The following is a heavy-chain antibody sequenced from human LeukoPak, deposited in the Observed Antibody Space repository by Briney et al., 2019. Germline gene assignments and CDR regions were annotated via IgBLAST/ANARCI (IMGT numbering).Heavy chain of an antibody. V-gene: IGHV4-39*01. J-gene: IGHJ4*02. D-gene: IGHD6-13*01. Sequence: SEPLSLTCTVSVGSISSSSYYWGWIRQPPGKGLEWIGRIYYSGSTYYNPSLKSRVTISVDTSKNQFSLKLSSVTAADTAVYYCARSQSSLGYSSSWSPGGYFDYWGQGTLVTVSS. CDR3: ARSQSSLGYSSSWSPGGYFDY. CDR2: IYYSGST. CDR1: VGSISSSSYY.